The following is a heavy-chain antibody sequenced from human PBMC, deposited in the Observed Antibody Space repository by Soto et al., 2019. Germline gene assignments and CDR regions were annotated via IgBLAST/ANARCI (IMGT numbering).Heavy chain of an antibody. CDR1: GGTFSSYA. CDR2: IIPIFGTT. D-gene: IGHD3-22*01. CDR3: ARSHYYDSSGYYYFDY. Sequence: SVKVSCKASGGTFSSYAISWVRQAPGQGLEWMGGIIPIFGTTRHAQRFQGRVTSSADESTSTVHMELSRLTSEDTALYFCARSHYYDSSGYYYFDYWGQGTPVTVSS. J-gene: IGHJ4*02. V-gene: IGHV1-69*13.